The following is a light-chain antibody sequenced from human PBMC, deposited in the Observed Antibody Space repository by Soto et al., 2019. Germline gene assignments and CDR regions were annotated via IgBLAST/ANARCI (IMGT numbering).Light chain of an antibody. CDR2: STS. J-gene: IGKJ1*01. V-gene: IGKV3-20*01. CDR3: QQYRRSVWT. Sequence: EIVLAQSPATLSLSPGEKATLSCRASQSLTVTYSTWYQQKPGQPPRLLIHSTSVRATGIPDRFVGSGSGTDFTLTISRLEPEDFAVYSCQQYRRSVWTFGQGTRV. CDR1: QSLTVTY.